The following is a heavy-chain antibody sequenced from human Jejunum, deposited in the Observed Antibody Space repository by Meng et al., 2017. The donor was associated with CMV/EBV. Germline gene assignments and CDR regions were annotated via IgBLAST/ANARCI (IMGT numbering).Heavy chain of an antibody. V-gene: IGHV3-21*01. D-gene: IGHD3-10*01. Sequence: ASSGFTFITYAMYWVRQAPGRGLGWVSSITSTRNNKYYADSVKGRFTISRAKSKNSLFLQMDSLRAEDTAVYYCATDYGAGARSGWGQGTLVTVSS. J-gene: IGHJ4*02. CDR2: ITSTRNNK. CDR1: GFTFITYA. CDR3: ATDYGAGARSG.